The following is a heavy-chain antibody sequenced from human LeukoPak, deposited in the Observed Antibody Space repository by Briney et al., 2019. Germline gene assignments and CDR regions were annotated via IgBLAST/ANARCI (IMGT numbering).Heavy chain of an antibody. CDR1: GGSISSYY. V-gene: IGHV4-4*07. CDR2: IYTSGST. CDR3: ARASTVRYYYYYYMDV. J-gene: IGHJ6*03. D-gene: IGHD4-17*01. Sequence: PSETLSLTCTVSGGSISSYYWSWIRQPAGKGLEWIGRIYTSGSTNYNPSLKSRVTMSVDTSKNQFSLKLSSVTAADTAVYYCARASTVRYYYYYYMDVWGKGTTVTISS.